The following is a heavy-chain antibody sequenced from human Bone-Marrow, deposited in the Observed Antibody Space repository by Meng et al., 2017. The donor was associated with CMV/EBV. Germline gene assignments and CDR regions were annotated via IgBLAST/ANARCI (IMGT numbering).Heavy chain of an antibody. CDR2: ISYDGSNK. CDR1: GVTFRSYG. D-gene: IGHD6-19*01. J-gene: IGHJ2*01. CDR3: AKDRASGWTHWYFDL. V-gene: IGHV3-30*18. Sequence: SGVTFRSYGMHGVRQAPGKGLEGVAVISYDGSNKYYADSVKGRFTISRDNSKNTLYLQMNSLRAEDTAVYYCAKDRASGWTHWYFDLWGRGTLVTVSS.